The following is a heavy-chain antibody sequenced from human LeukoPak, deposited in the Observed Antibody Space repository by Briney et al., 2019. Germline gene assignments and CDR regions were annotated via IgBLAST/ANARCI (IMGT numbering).Heavy chain of an antibody. J-gene: IGHJ6*02. Sequence: GGSLRLSCAASGFTVSSNDMTWVRQAPGKGLEWVSVIYSGGSTSSVDSVKGRFTISRDNSKNTLYLQMNSLRAEDTALYYCARGAGAYNYYAMDVWGQGTTVTVSS. V-gene: IGHV3-66*01. CDR3: ARGAGAYNYYAMDV. CDR1: GFTVSSND. D-gene: IGHD6-19*01. CDR2: IYSGGST.